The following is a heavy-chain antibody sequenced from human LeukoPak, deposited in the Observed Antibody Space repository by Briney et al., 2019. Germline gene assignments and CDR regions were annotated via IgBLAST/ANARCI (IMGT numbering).Heavy chain of an antibody. J-gene: IGHJ4*02. Sequence: GGSLRLSCAASGFTFSSYAMHWVRQAPGKGLEYVSAISSNGGSTYYANSVKGRFTISRDNSKNTLYLQMGSLRAEDMAVYYCARAAIVVVTAIPYYFDYWGQGTLVTVFS. CDR1: GFTFSSYA. V-gene: IGHV3-64*01. CDR2: ISSNGGST. D-gene: IGHD2-21*02. CDR3: ARAAIVVVTAIPYYFDY.